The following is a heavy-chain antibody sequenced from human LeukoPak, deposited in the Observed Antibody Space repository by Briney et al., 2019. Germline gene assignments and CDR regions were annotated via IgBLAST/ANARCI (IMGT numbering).Heavy chain of an antibody. CDR2: ISSSSSYI. Sequence: GGSLRLSCAASGFTFSSYSMNWVRQAPGKGLEWVSSISSSSSYIYYADSVKGRFTISRDNAKNSLYLQMNSLRAEDTAVYYCARDLYCYDSSGYYYVWSDYWGQGTLVTVSS. CDR1: GFTFSSYS. V-gene: IGHV3-21*01. D-gene: IGHD3-22*01. CDR3: ARDLYCYDSSGYYYVWSDY. J-gene: IGHJ4*02.